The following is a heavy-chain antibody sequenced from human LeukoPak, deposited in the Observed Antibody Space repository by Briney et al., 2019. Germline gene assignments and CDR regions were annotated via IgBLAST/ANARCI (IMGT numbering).Heavy chain of an antibody. CDR2: ISTDSRSL. J-gene: IGHJ4*02. V-gene: IGHV3-21*01. D-gene: IGHD1-26*01. CDR1: GFTFSTYS. CDR3: ARDRAVYSGAYRGDY. Sequence: PGGSLRLSCAASGFTFSTYSMNWVRQAPGKGLGWVSSISTDSRSLYYAASIKGRFSISRDDAKCSLYHEMNSLRAEDTAVYYCARDRAVYSGAYRGDYWGQGILVIVSS.